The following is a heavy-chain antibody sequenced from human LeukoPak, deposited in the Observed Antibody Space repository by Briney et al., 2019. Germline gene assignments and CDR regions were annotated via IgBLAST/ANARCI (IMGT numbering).Heavy chain of an antibody. D-gene: IGHD4-23*01. CDR2: ISYDGSNK. V-gene: IGHV3-30*03. CDR3: ARRAGGYSHPYDY. J-gene: IGHJ4*02. CDR1: EFTFSTYA. Sequence: GGSLRLSCAASEFTFSTYAMHWVRQAPGKGLEWAALISYDGSNKYYADSVKGRFTISRDNSKNTLYLQMNSLRAEDTAVYYCARRAGGYSHPYDYWGQGILVTVSS.